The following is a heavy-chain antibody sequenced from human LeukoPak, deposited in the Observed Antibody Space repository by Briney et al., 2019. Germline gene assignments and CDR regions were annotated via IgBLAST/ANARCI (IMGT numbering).Heavy chain of an antibody. Sequence: GGSLRLSCAASGFTFSSYAMHWVRQAPGKGLEWVSSISSSSNYIHYADSVKGRFTISRDNAKNSLYLQMNSLRAEDTAVYYCARDRLLEDRHYYSYYYMDVWGKGTTVTVSS. CDR2: ISSSSNYI. V-gene: IGHV3-21*01. CDR3: ARDRLLEDRHYYSYYYMDV. D-gene: IGHD1-1*01. CDR1: GFTFSSYA. J-gene: IGHJ6*03.